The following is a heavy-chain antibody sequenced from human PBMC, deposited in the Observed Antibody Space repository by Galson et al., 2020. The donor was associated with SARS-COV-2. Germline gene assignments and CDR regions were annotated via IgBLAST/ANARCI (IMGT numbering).Heavy chain of an antibody. Sequence: GGSLRLSCAASGFTFGSYEMNWVRQAPGKGLEWLSYISSSGGTTYYVDSVKGRFTISRDNAKRSLYLQMNSLRAEDTALYYWARDKGGPEFRPHCVDSWGQGTLVTVSS. V-gene: IGHV3-48*03. CDR2: ISSSGGTT. CDR1: GFTFGSYE. CDR3: ARDKGGPEFRPHCVDS. D-gene: IGHD3-10*01. J-gene: IGHJ5*01.